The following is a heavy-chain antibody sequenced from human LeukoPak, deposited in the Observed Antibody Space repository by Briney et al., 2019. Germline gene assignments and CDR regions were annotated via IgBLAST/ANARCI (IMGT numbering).Heavy chain of an antibody. D-gene: IGHD6-13*01. V-gene: IGHV3-53*01. CDR1: GFTVSSNY. J-gene: IGHJ4*02. CDR2: IYSGGST. CDR3: ARVRKYSSSWYLDY. Sequence: GGSLRLSCAASGFTVSSNYMSWVRQAPGKGLEWVSVIYSGGSTYYADCVKGRFTISRDNSKNTLYLQMNSLRAEDTAVYYCARVRKYSSSWYLDYWGQGTLVTVSS.